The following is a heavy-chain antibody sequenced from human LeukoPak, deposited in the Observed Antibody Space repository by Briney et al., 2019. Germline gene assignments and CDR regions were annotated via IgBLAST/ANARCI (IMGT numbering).Heavy chain of an antibody. D-gene: IGHD3-22*01. CDR1: GYRFTSCC. CDR2: SNPRDGST. CDR3: ARENPYYYDSSGYSDY. Sequence: ASVKVSRKLSGYRFTSCCMHWVRQAPRQGLEWMGISNPRDGSTSYAHKFQSRVTTTTETSTSTVYIELSSLRSDDTGVYYCARENPYYYDSSGYSDYWGQGTLVTVS. V-gene: IGHV1-46*01. J-gene: IGHJ4*02.